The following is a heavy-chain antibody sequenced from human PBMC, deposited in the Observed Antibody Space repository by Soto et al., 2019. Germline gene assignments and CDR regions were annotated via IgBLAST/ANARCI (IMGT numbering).Heavy chain of an antibody. CDR1: GGSISSSSYY. J-gene: IGHJ4*02. CDR3: ARHTTYYYDSSGYYPFDY. D-gene: IGHD3-22*01. V-gene: IGHV4-39*01. Sequence: PSETLSLTCTVSGGSISSSSYYWGWIHQPPGKGLEWIGSIYYSGSTYYNPSLKSRVTISVDTSKNQFSLKLSSVTAADTAVYYCARHTTYYYDSSGYYPFDYWGQGTLVTVSS. CDR2: IYYSGST.